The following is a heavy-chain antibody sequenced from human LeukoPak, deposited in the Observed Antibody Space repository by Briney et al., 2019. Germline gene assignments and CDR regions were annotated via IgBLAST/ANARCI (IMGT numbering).Heavy chain of an antibody. CDR2: ISSRFGTI. J-gene: IGHJ4*02. CDR1: GFTFSSYE. V-gene: IGHV3-48*03. CDR3: ATGGYGLAN. Sequence: PGGSLRLSCAAFGFTFSSYEMNCVRQAPGKGLEWVSYISSRFGTIYYADSVKGRFTISRDNAKNSLYLQMNSLRAEDTAVYYCATGGYGLANWGQGTLVTVSS. D-gene: IGHD4-17*01.